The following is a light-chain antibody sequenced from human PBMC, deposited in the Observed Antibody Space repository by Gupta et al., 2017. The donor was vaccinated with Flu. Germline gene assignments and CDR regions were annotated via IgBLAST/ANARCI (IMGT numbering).Light chain of an antibody. J-gene: IGLJ2*01. V-gene: IGLV3-19*01. CDR1: SLRSYY. Sequence: QTVRITCQGDSLRSYYASWYRQKPGQAPVLVFYGKNNRPSGIPDRFSCSTSGNTGSLTITGAQAEDEADYYCNSRDTSGNHPVVFGGGTKLTVL. CDR2: GKN. CDR3: NSRDTSGNHPVV.